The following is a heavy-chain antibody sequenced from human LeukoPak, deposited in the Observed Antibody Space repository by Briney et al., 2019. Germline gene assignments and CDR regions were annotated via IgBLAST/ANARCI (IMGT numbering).Heavy chain of an antibody. V-gene: IGHV3-23*01. CDR3: AKMGWAAVSMSGGGY. J-gene: IGHJ1*01. Sequence: GGSLRLSCAASGFIFSSYAMSWVRQAPGRGLEWVSTIKSSGDSTNYADSVTGRFTISRDNSKNALYLQMNSLRVEDTAIYYCAKMGWAAVSMSGGGYWGQGILVTVSS. CDR1: GFIFSSYA. CDR2: IKSSGDST. D-gene: IGHD6-13*01.